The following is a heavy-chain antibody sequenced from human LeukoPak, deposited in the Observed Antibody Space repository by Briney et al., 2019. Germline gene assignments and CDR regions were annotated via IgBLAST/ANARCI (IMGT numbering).Heavy chain of an antibody. V-gene: IGHV4-38-2*02. D-gene: IGHD2-2*01. CDR2: FSHSGSN. CDR1: GYSISSGYY. J-gene: IGHJ4*02. Sequence: SETLSLTCSVSGYSISSGYYWVWIRQSPGKGLEWIASFSHSGSNYFNPSLKSRVTISEDTSNNHFSLKLSSMTAADTAVYYCVIGYCSSTSCPITDWGQGTLVTVSS. CDR3: VIGYCSSTSCPITD.